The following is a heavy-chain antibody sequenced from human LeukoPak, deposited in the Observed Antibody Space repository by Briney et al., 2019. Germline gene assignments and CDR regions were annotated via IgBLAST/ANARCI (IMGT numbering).Heavy chain of an antibody. D-gene: IGHD1-7*01. CDR3: ARGAQVISGTTFFTYPRGGPPDS. CDR2: IYHSGST. J-gene: IGHJ4*02. V-gene: IGHV4-30-2*01. Sequence: SSQTLSLTCAVSGGSISSGGYSWSWIRQPPGKGLEWIGYIYHSGSTYYNPSLKSRVTISVDTSKNQFSLKLSSVTAADTAVYYCARGAQVISGTTFFTYPRGGPPDSWGRGTLVAVSS. CDR1: GGSISSGGYS.